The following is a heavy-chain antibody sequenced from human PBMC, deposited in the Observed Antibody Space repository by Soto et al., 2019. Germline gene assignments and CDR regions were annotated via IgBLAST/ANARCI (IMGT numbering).Heavy chain of an antibody. J-gene: IGHJ6*02. CDR3: ARDRLVPYGYGMDV. V-gene: IGHV3-33*01. Sequence: QMQLVESGGGVVQPGRSLRLSCAASGFTFRSYGIHWVRQAPGKGLEWVALIWFDGSKKYYVDSVKGRFAVSRYNSKNTLYLQMNSLRVEDTAVYYSARDRLVPYGYGMDVWGQGTTVTVSS. CDR2: IWFDGSKK. D-gene: IGHD2-2*01. CDR1: GFTFRSYG.